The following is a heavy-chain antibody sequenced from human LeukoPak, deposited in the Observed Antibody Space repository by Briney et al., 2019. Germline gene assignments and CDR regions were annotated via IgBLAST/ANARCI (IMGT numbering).Heavy chain of an antibody. CDR2: INAGNGNT. D-gene: IGHD3-22*01. Sequence: ASVKVSCKASGYTFTSYAMHWVRQAPGQRLEWMGWINAGNGNTKYSQKFQGRVTITRDTSASTAYMELSSLRSEDTAVYYCARDGTDYYDSSGQTAGDGINAFDIWGQGTTVTVSS. J-gene: IGHJ3*02. CDR3: ARDGTDYYDSSGQTAGDGINAFDI. V-gene: IGHV1-3*01. CDR1: GYTFTSYA.